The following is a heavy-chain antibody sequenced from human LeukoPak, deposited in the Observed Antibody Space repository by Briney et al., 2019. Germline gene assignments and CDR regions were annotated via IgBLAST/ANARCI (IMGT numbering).Heavy chain of an antibody. Sequence: SETLSLTCAVYGGSFSGYYWSWIHQPPGKGLEWIGEINHSGSTNYNASLKSRVSISLHTSKNQFSLKLSSVNAADTAVYYCARDPTVVTLGGYFDSWGQGTLVTVSS. CDR3: ARDPTVVTLGGYFDS. D-gene: IGHD4-23*01. J-gene: IGHJ4*02. CDR2: INHSGST. V-gene: IGHV4-34*01. CDR1: GGSFSGYY.